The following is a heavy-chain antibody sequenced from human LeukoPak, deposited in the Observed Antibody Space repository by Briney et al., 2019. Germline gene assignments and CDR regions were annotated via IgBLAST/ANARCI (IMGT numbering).Heavy chain of an antibody. CDR3: ARMEYVRSDGDNWFDP. D-gene: IGHD2-8*01. V-gene: IGHV1-46*01. CDR1: GYTFTSYY. J-gene: IGHJ5*02. Sequence: ASVKVSCKASGYTFTSYYMHWVRRAPGQGLEWMGIINPSGGSTSYAQKFQGRVTMTRDTSISTAYMELSSLRSEDTAVYYCARMEYVRSDGDNWFDPWGQGTLVTVSS. CDR2: INPSGGST.